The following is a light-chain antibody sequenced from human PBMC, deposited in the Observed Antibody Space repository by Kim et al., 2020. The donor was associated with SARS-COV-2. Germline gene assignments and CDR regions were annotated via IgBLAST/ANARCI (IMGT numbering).Light chain of an antibody. CDR1: QGISSW. Sequence: SASIGDRVTITCRASQGISSWLAWYQRKPGKAPKLLIYAASTLQSGVPSRFSGSGSGTDFTLTISSLQPEDFATYSCQQGNTFPLTFGGGTKLEI. V-gene: IGKV1-12*01. CDR3: QQGNTFPLT. CDR2: AAS. J-gene: IGKJ4*01.